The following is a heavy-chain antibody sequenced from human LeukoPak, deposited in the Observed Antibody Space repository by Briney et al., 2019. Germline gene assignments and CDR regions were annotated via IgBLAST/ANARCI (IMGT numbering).Heavy chain of an antibody. CDR1: GDSISGYY. CDR2: IYTSGST. D-gene: IGHD3-10*01. J-gene: IGHJ5*02. V-gene: IGHV4-4*07. CDR3: ARDSGTTGEVKFDP. Sequence: SETLSLTCTVSGDSISGYYWSWIRQPAGKGLEWIGRIYTSGSTTYNPSLKSRVTMSVDTSKNQFSLKLRSVTAADTAVYYCARDSGTTGEVKFDPWGQGTLVTVSS.